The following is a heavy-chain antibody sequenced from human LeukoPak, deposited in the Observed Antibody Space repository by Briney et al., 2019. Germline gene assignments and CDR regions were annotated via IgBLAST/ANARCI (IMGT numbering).Heavy chain of an antibody. CDR1: GFTFNNYG. CDR2: IWYDGSNK. V-gene: IGHV3-33*06. J-gene: IGHJ4*01. CDR3: AKDLNGDYLDY. D-gene: IGHD4-17*01. Sequence: GSLRLSCAASGFTFNNYGMHWVRQAPGKGLEWVAVIWYDGSNKYYADSVRGRFNISRDNSKNTVYLHLHSLRAEDTAVYYCAKDLNGDYLDYWGLGTLVTVSS.